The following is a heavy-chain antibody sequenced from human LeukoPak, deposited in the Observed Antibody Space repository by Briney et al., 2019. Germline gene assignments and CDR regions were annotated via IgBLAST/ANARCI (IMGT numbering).Heavy chain of an antibody. V-gene: IGHV1-8*01. Sequence: GASVKLSCKASGYTFTSYDINWVRQAPGQGLDWMGWMNATSGKTGQAQKFQGRITMTRDTSISTAYMELSSLRPEDTAVYYCAKYKSGDYFDAGKRYYFDQWGQGTPVTASS. CDR2: MNATSGKT. J-gene: IGHJ4*02. CDR1: GYTFTSYD. CDR3: AKYKSGDYFDAGKRYYFDQ. D-gene: IGHD3-9*01.